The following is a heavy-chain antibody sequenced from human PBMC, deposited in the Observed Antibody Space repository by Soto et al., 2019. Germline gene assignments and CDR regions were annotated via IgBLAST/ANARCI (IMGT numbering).Heavy chain of an antibody. CDR2: IIPIHGTT. J-gene: IGHJ4*02. CDR3: ARGWGLVS. CDR1: GGSLTSYP. V-gene: IGHV1-69*01. Sequence: QMEQSGAEVRKPGSSVKVSCKPSGGSLTSYPMAWRRQAPGQGFEWMGGIIPIHGTTEYAQKFQGRVTITADESTNRATLELTGLTSEDTAVYYCARGWGLVSWGQGPLVTVSS. D-gene: IGHD3-16*01.